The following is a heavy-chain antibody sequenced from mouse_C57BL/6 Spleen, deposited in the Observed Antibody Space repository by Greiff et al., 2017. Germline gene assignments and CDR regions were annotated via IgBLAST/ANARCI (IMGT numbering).Heavy chain of an antibody. J-gene: IGHJ2*01. V-gene: IGHV5-4*01. CDR1: GFTFSSYA. D-gene: IGHD2-3*01. CDR2: ISDGGSYT. Sequence: DVMLVESGGGLVKPGGSLKLSCAASGFTFSSYAMSWVRQTPEKRLEWVATISDGGSYTYYPDNVKGRFTISRDNAKNNLYLQMSHLKSEDTAMYYCARDYDGYAHYFDYWGQGTTLTVSS. CDR3: ARDYDGYAHYFDY.